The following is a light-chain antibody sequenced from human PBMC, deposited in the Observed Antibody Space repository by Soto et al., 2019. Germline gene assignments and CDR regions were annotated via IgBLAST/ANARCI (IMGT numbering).Light chain of an antibody. Sequence: VLTQSPGTLSLSPGERATLSCRASQSVNNNYLAWYQQKPGQSPRLLIYGASSRATGIPDRFSGSGSGTDFTLTINRLEPEDFALYYCQQYGSSPPTFGQGTKVDIK. J-gene: IGKJ1*01. CDR2: GAS. CDR1: QSVNNNY. V-gene: IGKV3-20*01. CDR3: QQYGSSPPT.